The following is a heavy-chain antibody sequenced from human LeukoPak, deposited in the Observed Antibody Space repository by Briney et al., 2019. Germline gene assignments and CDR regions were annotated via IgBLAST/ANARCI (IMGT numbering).Heavy chain of an antibody. CDR3: ARDRPPTYSGNYDAFDI. CDR1: GYTFTSYA. V-gene: IGHV7-4-1*02. CDR2: INTNTGNP. D-gene: IGHD1-26*01. Sequence: ASVKVSCKASGYTFTSYAMNWVRQAPGQGLEWMGWINTNTGNPTYAQGFTGRFVFSLDTSVSTAYLQISSLKAEDTAVYYCARDRPPTYSGNYDAFDIWGQGTMVTVSS. J-gene: IGHJ3*02.